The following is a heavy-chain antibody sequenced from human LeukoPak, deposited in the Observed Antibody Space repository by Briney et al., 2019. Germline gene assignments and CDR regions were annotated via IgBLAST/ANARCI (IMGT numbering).Heavy chain of an antibody. Sequence: SETLSLTCTVSGGSVSSGSYYWSWIRQPPGKGLEWIGYIYYSGSTYYNPSLKSRVTISVDTSKNQFSLKLSSVTAADTAVYYCARSAGTAMVTSWGQGTLVTVSS. CDR3: ARSAGTAMVTS. J-gene: IGHJ4*02. CDR1: GGSVSSGSYY. CDR2: IYYSGST. D-gene: IGHD5-18*01. V-gene: IGHV4-31*03.